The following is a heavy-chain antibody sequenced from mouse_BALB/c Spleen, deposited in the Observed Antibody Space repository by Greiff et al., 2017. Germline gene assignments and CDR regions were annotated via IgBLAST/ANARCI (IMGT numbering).Heavy chain of an antibody. D-gene: IGHD3-1*01. V-gene: IGHV5-6*01. CDR2: ISSGGSYT. CDR1: GFTFSSYG. CDR3: ARQGSSGYVHD. Sequence: VQLKESGGDLVKPGGSLKLSCAASGFTFSSYGMSWVRQTPDKRLEWVATISSGGSYTYYPDSVKGRFTISRDNAKNTLYLQMSSLKSEDTAMYYCARQGSSGYVHDWGQGTTLTVSS. J-gene: IGHJ2*01.